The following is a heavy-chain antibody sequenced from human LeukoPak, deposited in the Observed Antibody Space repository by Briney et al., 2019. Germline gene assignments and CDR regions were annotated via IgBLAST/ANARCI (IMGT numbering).Heavy chain of an antibody. CDR1: GFTFSIYA. D-gene: IGHD6-13*01. CDR2: ISGSGGNT. Sequence: PGGSLRLSCAASGFTFSIYAMSWVRQAPGKGLEWVSTISGSGGNTYYADSVKGRFTISRDNSKSTVYLQMNSLRAEDTAVYYCGRNTAWYAFDYWGQGTLVTVSS. V-gene: IGHV3-23*01. CDR3: GRNTAWYAFDY. J-gene: IGHJ4*02.